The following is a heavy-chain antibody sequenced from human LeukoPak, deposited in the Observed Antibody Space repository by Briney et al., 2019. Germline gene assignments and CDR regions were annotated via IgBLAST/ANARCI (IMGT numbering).Heavy chain of an antibody. D-gene: IGHD4-11*01. CDR1: GYTFTGYY. CDR3: ARGSVTYGYYYYGMDV. J-gene: IGHJ6*02. CDR2: INPNSGGT. Sequence: ASVKVSCKASGYTFTGYYMHWVRQAPGQGLEWMGWINPNSGGTNYAQKFQGRVTMTRDTSISTAYMELSRLRSDDTAVYYCARGSVTYGYYYYGMDVWGQGTTVTVSS. V-gene: IGHV1-2*02.